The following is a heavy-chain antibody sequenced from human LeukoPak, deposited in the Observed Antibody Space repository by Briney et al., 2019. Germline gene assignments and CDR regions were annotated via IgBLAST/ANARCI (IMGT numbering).Heavy chain of an antibody. J-gene: IGHJ4*02. Sequence: PGGSLRLSCEASGVTFSSYSMNWVRQGPGMGLGWVSYISSSIGTIYYADSVKGRFTISRDNAKNSLYLQMNSLRTEDAAVYYCARGPGGSGSYYDYWGQGTLVTVSS. CDR1: GVTFSSYS. CDR3: ARGPGGSGSYYDY. V-gene: IGHV3-48*04. CDR2: ISSSIGTI. D-gene: IGHD3-10*01.